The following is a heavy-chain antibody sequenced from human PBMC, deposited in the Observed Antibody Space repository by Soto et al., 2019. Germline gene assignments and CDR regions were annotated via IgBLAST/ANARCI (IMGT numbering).Heavy chain of an antibody. V-gene: IGHV4-39*01. CDR2: IYYSGKT. J-gene: IGHJ4*02. CDR3: AENLSRTGRFDY. CDR1: GASITSTTYF. Sequence: KASETLSLTCSLSGASITSTTYFWAWIRQPPGKGLEWAGSIYYSGKTHYNPSLKSRTTISVDRSRNQFSLQVSSVTAADTAVYYCAENLSRTGRFDYWGQGTVVTVSS.